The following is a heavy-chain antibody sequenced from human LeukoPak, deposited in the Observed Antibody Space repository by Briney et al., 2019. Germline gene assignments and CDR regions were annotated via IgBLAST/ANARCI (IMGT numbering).Heavy chain of an antibody. CDR3: AKVAKYYYGSETYFFFDH. J-gene: IGHJ4*02. V-gene: IGHV4-4*07. CDR2: IYTTGTT. CDR1: DTSINTYY. D-gene: IGHD3-10*01. Sequence: SETLSLTCTVSDTSINTYYWSWIRQPAGKGLEWIGHIYTTGTTNYNPSLKSRVTMSIGTSKNQFSLNLRSVTAADTAVYYCAKVAKYYYGSETYFFFDHWGQGTLVTVSS.